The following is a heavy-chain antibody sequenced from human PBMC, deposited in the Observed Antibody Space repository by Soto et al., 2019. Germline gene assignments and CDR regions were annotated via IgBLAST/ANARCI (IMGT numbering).Heavy chain of an antibody. CDR2: MSGSDGKT. Sequence: GGSLTLSCAACGFSFGSYALSWVRLAPGKGLEWVSTMSGSDGKTFYADSVKGRFSISRDTSQSTLYLQMNSLRADGTAMYYCARWSYLDYWGQGTRVTVSS. CDR3: ARWSYLDY. D-gene: IGHD3-10*01. CDR1: GFSFGSYA. V-gene: IGHV3-23*01. J-gene: IGHJ1*01.